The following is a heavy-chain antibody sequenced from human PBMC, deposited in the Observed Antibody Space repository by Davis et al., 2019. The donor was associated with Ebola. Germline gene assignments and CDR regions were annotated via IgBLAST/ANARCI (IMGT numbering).Heavy chain of an antibody. CDR2: MYYRGST. CDR1: GGSISSSSYY. Sequence: MPGGSLRLSCTVSGGSISSSSYYWGWIRQPPGKGLEWIGSMYYRGSTYYNPSLKSRVTISVDTSKNQFSLKLSSVTAADTAVYYCARLEQWLVPWYFDLWGRGTLVTVSS. J-gene: IGHJ2*01. D-gene: IGHD6-19*01. V-gene: IGHV4-39*01. CDR3: ARLEQWLVPWYFDL.